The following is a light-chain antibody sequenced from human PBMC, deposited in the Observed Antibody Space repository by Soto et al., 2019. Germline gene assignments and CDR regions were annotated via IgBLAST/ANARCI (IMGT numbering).Light chain of an antibody. V-gene: IGKV4-1*01. CDR3: QQYYSSPYT. J-gene: IGKJ2*01. Sequence: DIVMTQSPDSLAVSLGERATINCKSSRSVLYSSNNKNYLAWHQQKPGQPPKLLIYWASTRESGVPDRFSGSGSGTDFTLTISSPQAEDVAVYYCQQYYSSPYTFGQGTKLEIK. CDR1: RSVLYSSNNKNY. CDR2: WAS.